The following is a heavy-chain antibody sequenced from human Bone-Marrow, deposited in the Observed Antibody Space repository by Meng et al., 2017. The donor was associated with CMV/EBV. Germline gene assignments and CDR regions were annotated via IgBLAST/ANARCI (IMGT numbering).Heavy chain of an antibody. D-gene: IGHD1-26*01. CDR1: GFTFSSYA. V-gene: IGHV3-30*04. CDR2: ISYDGSNK. Sequence: GESLKISCAASGFTFSSYAMHWVRQAPGKGLEWVAVISYDGSNKYYADSVKGRFTISRDNSKNTPYLQMNSLRAEDTAVYYCAREYSGSYPYYYYGMDVWGQGTTVTVSS. J-gene: IGHJ6*02. CDR3: AREYSGSYPYYYYGMDV.